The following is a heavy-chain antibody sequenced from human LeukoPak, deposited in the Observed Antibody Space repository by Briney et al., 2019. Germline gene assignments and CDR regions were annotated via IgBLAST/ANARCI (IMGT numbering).Heavy chain of an antibody. D-gene: IGHD3/OR15-3a*01. CDR1: GRSVSSGSYY. J-gene: IGHJ3*02. Sequence: SETLSLTCTVPGRSVSSGSYYWSWIRQPPGKGLEWIGYIYYSGSTNYNPSLKSRVTISVDTSKNQFSLKLSSVTAADTAVYYCARDWTETDAFDIWGQGTMVTVSS. CDR2: IYYSGST. CDR3: ARDWTETDAFDI. V-gene: IGHV4-61*01.